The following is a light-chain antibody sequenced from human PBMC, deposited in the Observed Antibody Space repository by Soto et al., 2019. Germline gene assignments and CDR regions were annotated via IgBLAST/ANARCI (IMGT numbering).Light chain of an antibody. J-gene: IGLJ1*01. CDR2: DVS. V-gene: IGLV2-8*01. CDR1: SSDIGGYNS. CDR3: SSYTDRNNLV. Sequence: SALTQSPSASGSPGQSVTISCTGTSSDIGGYNSVSWYQQHPGKAPKVMIYDVSKRPSGVPDRFSGSKSGNTASLTVSALQAEDEADYYCSSYTDRNNLVFGTGTKV.